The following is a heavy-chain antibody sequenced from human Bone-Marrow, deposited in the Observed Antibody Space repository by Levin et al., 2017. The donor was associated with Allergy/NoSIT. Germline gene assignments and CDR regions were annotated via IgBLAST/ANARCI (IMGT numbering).Heavy chain of an antibody. CDR2: ISTSETYT. J-gene: IGHJ3*02. CDR1: GFTFGDYF. Sequence: PGGSLRLSCATSGFTFGDYFMSWIRQAPGKGLEWVSYISTSETYTNSADSVRGRFIISRDNARDSLYLQMNNLRADDTAVYYCARGRTMSVGPFDIWGQGTMVTVSS. V-gene: IGHV3-11*06. D-gene: IGHD1-26*01. CDR3: ARGRTMSVGPFDI.